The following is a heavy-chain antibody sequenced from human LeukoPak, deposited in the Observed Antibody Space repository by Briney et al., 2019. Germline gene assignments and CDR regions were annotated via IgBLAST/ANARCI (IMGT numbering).Heavy chain of an antibody. D-gene: IGHD3-10*01. CDR2: ISAYNGNT. CDR3: ARGDYYGSGSYYKKTVDY. Sequence: ASVKVSCKASGYTFTSYAISWVRQAPGQGLEWMGCISAYNGNTNYAQRLQGRVTMTTDTSTSTAYMELRSLRSDDTAVYYCARGDYYGSGSYYKKTVDYWGQGTLVTVSS. J-gene: IGHJ4*02. CDR1: GYTFTSYA. V-gene: IGHV1-18*01.